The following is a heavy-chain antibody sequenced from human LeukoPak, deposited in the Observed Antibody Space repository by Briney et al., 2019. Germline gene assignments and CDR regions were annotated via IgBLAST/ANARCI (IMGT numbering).Heavy chain of an antibody. CDR1: GGSFSGYY. Sequence: KPSETLSLTCAVYGGSFSGYYWSWIRQPPGKGLEWIGEINHSGSTNYNPSLKSRVTISVDTSKNQFSLKLSSVTAADTAVYYCARGRFTIFGVIKRGLNAFDIWGQGTMVTVSS. CDR2: INHSGST. D-gene: IGHD3-3*01. V-gene: IGHV4-34*01. J-gene: IGHJ3*02. CDR3: ARGRFTIFGVIKRGLNAFDI.